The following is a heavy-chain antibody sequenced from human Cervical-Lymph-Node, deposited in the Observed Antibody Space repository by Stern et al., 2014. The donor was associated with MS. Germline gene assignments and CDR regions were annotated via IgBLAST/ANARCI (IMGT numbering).Heavy chain of an antibody. V-gene: IGHV3-33*01. CDR2: IWFDGTTK. Sequence: VQLVESGGGVVQPGASLRLSCAASGFTFNAYGMHWVRQAPGQGLEWVAVIWFDGTTKYYADSVKGRFTISRDKSKNTLYLQLNSLRAEDTAVFYCARGLYSFDYWGRGTLVTVSS. CDR3: ARGLYSFDY. J-gene: IGHJ4*02. CDR1: GFTFNAYG.